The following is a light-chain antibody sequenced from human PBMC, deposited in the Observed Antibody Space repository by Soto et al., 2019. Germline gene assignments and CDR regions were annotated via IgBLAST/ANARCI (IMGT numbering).Light chain of an antibody. V-gene: IGLV2-11*01. J-gene: IGLJ3*02. CDR3: CSYAGNYAWV. CDR1: SGDVGGYDH. CDR2: DVS. Sequence: QSALAQPRSVSGSPAQSVAISCSGTSGDVGGYDHVSWYQQHPGKAPKLMIYDVSKRPSGVPDRFSGSKSGNTASLTISGLQAEDEADYYCCSYAGNYAWVFGGGTKLTVL.